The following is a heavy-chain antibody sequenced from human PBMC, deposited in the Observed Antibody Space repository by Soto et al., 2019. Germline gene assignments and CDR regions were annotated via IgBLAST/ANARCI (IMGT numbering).Heavy chain of an antibody. D-gene: IGHD1-1*01. V-gene: IGHV1-69*13. CDR2: IIPIFGTA. CDR3: AMGDRYKNYYGMEV. Sequence: SVKVSCKASGGTFSIYAISWVRQAPGQGLEWMGGIIPIFGTANYAQKFQGRVTITADESTSTAYMELSSLRSEDTAVYYCAMGDRYKNYYGMEVWGQGTTVNVSS. CDR1: GGTFSIYA. J-gene: IGHJ6*01.